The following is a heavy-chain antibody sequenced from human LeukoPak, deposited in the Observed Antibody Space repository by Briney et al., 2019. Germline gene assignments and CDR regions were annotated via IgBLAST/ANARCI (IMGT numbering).Heavy chain of an antibody. CDR3: AKDRSPYSGSYYG. Sequence: PGGSLRLSCAASGFTFSDYYMSWVRQAPGRGLEWVSAISGSGGSTYYADSVKGRFTISRDNSKNTLYLQMNSLRAEDTAVYYCAKDRSPYSGSYYGWGQGTLVTVSS. V-gene: IGHV3-23*01. CDR1: GFTFSDYY. CDR2: ISGSGGST. D-gene: IGHD1-26*01. J-gene: IGHJ4*02.